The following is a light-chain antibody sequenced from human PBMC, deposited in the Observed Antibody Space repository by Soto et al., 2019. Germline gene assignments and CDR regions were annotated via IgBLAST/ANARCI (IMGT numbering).Light chain of an antibody. V-gene: IGKV1-8*01. CDR1: QGISSY. J-gene: IGKJ2*01. CDR2: AAS. Sequence: AIRMTQSPSSFSASTGDRVTITCRASQGISSYLAWYQQKPGKAPKLLIYAASTLPSGVPSRFRGSGSGTDFTLTISCLQSEDCATYYCQQYYSYPMYTFGQGTKLEIK. CDR3: QQYYSYPMYT.